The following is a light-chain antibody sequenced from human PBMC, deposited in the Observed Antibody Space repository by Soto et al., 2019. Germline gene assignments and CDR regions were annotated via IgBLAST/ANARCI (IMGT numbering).Light chain of an antibody. J-gene: IGLJ2*01. V-gene: IGLV1-44*01. Sequence: QSALNQPPSASGTHGQRVTISCSGNSSNIGTNTVIWYQQLPGAAPKLLIYSDNQRPSGVPDRFAGSKSGPSASLAISGLQSEDEADYYCAAWDVSLVVFGGGTKVTV. CDR3: AAWDVSLVV. CDR2: SDN. CDR1: SSNIGTNT.